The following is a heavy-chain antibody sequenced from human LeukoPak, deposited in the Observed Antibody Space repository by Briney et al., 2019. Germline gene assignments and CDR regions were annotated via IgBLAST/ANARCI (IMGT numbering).Heavy chain of an antibody. D-gene: IGHD3-22*01. J-gene: IGHJ4*02. CDR1: GFTFTSSA. Sequence: SVTVSCKASGFTFTSSAMQWVRQARGQRLEWIGWIVDGSGNTNYAQKFQERVTITRDMSTSTAYMELSSLRSEDTAVYYCAASYYYDRSGYYSLDYWGQGTLVTVSS. V-gene: IGHV1-58*02. CDR3: AASYYYDRSGYYSLDY. CDR2: IVDGSGNT.